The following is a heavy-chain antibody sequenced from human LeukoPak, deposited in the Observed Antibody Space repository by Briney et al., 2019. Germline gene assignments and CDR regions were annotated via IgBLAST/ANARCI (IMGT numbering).Heavy chain of an antibody. Sequence: GGSLRLSCVASGFTFSSYWMSWVRQAPGKGLEWVATIKQDGRETYYVDSARGRFTISRDNAQNSLFLQMNSLRVEDTGVYYCARDPLDYWGQGTLVTV. V-gene: IGHV3-7*01. CDR3: ARDPLDY. J-gene: IGHJ4*02. CDR1: GFTFSSYW. CDR2: IKQDGRET.